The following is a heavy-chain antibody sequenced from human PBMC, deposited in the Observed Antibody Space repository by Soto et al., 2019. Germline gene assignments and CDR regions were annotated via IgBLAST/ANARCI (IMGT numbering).Heavy chain of an antibody. V-gene: IGHV4-31*03. Sequence: SETLSLTCTVSGGSISSGGYYWSWIRQHPGKGLEWIGYIYYSGSTYYNPSLKSRVTISVDTSKNQFSLKLSSVTAADTAVYYCARGVVDTAMVIAGPSDYWGQGTLVT. CDR2: IYYSGST. D-gene: IGHD5-18*01. J-gene: IGHJ4*02. CDR3: ARGVVDTAMVIAGPSDY. CDR1: GGSISSGGYY.